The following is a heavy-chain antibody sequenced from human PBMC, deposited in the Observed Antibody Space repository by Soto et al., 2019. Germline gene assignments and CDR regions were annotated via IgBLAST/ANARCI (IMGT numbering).Heavy chain of an antibody. J-gene: IGHJ4*02. CDR1: GYTFTNYG. CDR2: ISAYNGKT. Sequence: QVQLVQSGAEVKKPGASVKVSCKPSGYTFTNYGFTWVRQAPGQGLEWMGWISAYNGKTNYAQKFQGRVTMTTDPSTSTADMELTSLRSDDTAVYYCARWAASRRWPPGDDYWGQGTLVTVSS. CDR3: ARWAASRRWPPGDDY. D-gene: IGHD6-13*01. V-gene: IGHV1-18*01.